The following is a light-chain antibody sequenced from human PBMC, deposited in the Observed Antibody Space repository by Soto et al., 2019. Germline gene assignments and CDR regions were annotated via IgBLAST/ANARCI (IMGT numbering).Light chain of an antibody. J-gene: IGKJ2*01. V-gene: IGKV3-15*01. CDR1: QSVASN. CDR2: GAT. Sequence: EIVMTQSPASLSVSPGDGATLSCRASQSVASNVAWYQQKPGQGPRRLIHGATTRAVGVPARFSGSGSGTDFTLTINGLQSEDFAVYYCQQYHNWPPQYTFGQGTKLQI. CDR3: QQYHNWPPQYT.